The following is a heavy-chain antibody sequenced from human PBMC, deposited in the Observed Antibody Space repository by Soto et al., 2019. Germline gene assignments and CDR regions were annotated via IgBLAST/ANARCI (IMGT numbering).Heavy chain of an antibody. Sequence: PGGSMRLSSAASGFTFSSYAMSWVRQAPGKGLEWVSAISGSGGSTYYADSVKGRFTISRDNSKNTLYLQMNSLRAENTAVYYCAKDMYSSGWYAWGQGTLVTVSS. CDR1: GFTFSSYA. V-gene: IGHV3-23*01. CDR3: AKDMYSSGWYA. D-gene: IGHD6-19*01. CDR2: ISGSGGST. J-gene: IGHJ5*02.